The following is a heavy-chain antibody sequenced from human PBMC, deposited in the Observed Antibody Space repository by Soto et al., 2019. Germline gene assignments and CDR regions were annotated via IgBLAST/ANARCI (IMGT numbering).Heavy chain of an antibody. Sequence: GGSLRLSCAASGFTFSSYSMNWVRQAPGKGLEWVSSISSSSSYIYYADSVKGRFTISRDNAKNSLYLQMNSLRAEDTAVYYCARVGVPAAIPNDYWGQGTLVTV. V-gene: IGHV3-21*01. CDR3: ARVGVPAAIPNDY. D-gene: IGHD2-2*02. CDR2: ISSSSSYI. CDR1: GFTFSSYS. J-gene: IGHJ4*02.